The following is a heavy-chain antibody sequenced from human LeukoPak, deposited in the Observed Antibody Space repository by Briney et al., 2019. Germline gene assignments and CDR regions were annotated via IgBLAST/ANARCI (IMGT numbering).Heavy chain of an antibody. D-gene: IGHD2-2*01. V-gene: IGHV3-23*01. Sequence: PGGFLRLSCAAPGLPFISLAMSWVRQPQEKGLEWISAISGSSGHTYYADSVKGRFTISRDNAKKSLYLQMNSLRDEDTAVYYCARDPGYCSSSSCYPKHYFDYWGQGTLVTVSS. CDR1: GLPFISLA. CDR3: ARDPGYCSSSSCYPKHYFDY. CDR2: ISGSSGHT. J-gene: IGHJ4*02.